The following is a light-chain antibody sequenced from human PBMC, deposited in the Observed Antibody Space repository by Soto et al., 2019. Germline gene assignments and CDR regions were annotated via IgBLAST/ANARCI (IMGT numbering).Light chain of an antibody. J-gene: IGKJ4*01. CDR3: QQADSFPLT. Sequence: DIQMTQSPSSVSASVGDRVIITCRASQAISSWLAWYQQKAGEAPKLLIFAASRLHSGVPSRFSGSVSGTDFTLTITNLQPEDFATYYCQQADSFPLTFGGGTNVEIK. CDR1: QAISSW. V-gene: IGKV1D-12*01. CDR2: AAS.